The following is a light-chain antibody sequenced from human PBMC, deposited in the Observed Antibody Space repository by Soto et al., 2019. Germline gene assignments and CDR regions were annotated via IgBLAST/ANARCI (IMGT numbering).Light chain of an antibody. CDR1: QSVRTN. Sequence: EIVLTQSPGTLSLSPGDRATLSCRASQSVRTNLAWYQQKPGQAPSLLIYTTSTRASGVPARFSGSGSGTEFTLTISSLQSEDFAVYYCQQYEKWPPSITFGQGTRLEIK. CDR2: TTS. J-gene: IGKJ5*01. V-gene: IGKV3-15*01. CDR3: QQYEKWPPSIT.